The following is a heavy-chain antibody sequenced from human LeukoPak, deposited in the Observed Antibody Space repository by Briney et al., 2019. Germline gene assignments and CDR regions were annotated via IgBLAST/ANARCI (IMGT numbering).Heavy chain of an antibody. CDR1: GFTFSSYA. J-gene: IGHJ1*01. D-gene: IGHD3-22*01. CDR3: ARGYYDSSGYYYVGYFQH. V-gene: IGHV3-64*01. Sequence: GGSLSPSCAASGFTFSSYAMHWVRQAPGKGLEYVSAIGINGGSTYYANSVKGRFTISRDNSKNTLYLQMGSLRAEDMAVYYCARGYYDSSGYYYVGYFQHWGQGTLVTVSS. CDR2: IGINGGST.